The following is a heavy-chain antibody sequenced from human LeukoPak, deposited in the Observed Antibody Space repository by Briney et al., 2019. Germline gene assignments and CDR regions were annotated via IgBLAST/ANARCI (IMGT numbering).Heavy chain of an antibody. J-gene: IGHJ5*02. D-gene: IGHD2-2*01. CDR1: GYTFTSYY. Sequence: ASVKVSCEASGYTFTSYYMHWVRQAPGQGLGWMGIINPSGGSTSYAQKFQGRVTMTRDMSTSTVYMELSSLRSEATAVYYCARDLGYQLLFWFDPWGQGTLVTVSS. CDR2: INPSGGST. V-gene: IGHV1-46*01. CDR3: ARDLGYQLLFWFDP.